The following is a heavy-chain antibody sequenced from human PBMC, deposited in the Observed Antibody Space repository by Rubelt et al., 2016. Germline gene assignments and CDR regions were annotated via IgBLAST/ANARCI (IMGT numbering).Heavy chain of an antibody. Sequence: QVQLQQWGAGLLKPSETLSLTCAVYGGSFSGYYWSWIRQPPGKGLEWIGEINHSGRTNYNPSLKSRVTISVDTSKNQFSLRLTALTAADTGLYFWAGHRGNYYGPLDSWGQGALVTVSS. CDR2: INHSGRT. CDR1: GGSFSGYY. CDR3: AGHRGNYYGPLDS. D-gene: IGHD3-22*01. J-gene: IGHJ4*02. V-gene: IGHV4-34*01.